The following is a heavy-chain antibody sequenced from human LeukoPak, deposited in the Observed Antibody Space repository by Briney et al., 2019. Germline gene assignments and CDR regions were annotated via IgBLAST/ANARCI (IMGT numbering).Heavy chain of an antibody. CDR2: IYSRGST. J-gene: IGHJ1*01. CDR1: GFTVSSNF. CDR3: AKESGSRSYGAYFPH. D-gene: IGHD6-13*01. Sequence: GGSLRLSCAASGFTVSSNFMSWVRQAPGKGLEWVSVIYSRGSTYYADSVKGRFTISRDNSKSTLYLQMNSLRAEDTAVYYCAKESGSRSYGAYFPHWGQGTLVTVSP. V-gene: IGHV3-66*03.